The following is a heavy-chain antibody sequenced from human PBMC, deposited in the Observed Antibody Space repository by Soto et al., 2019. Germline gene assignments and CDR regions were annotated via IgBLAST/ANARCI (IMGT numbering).Heavy chain of an antibody. V-gene: IGHV3-53*01. CDR2: IYSGGST. CDR1: GFTVSSNY. CDR3: ARESYSSSWPFDY. J-gene: IGHJ4*02. Sequence: GGSLRLSCAASGFTVSSNYMSWVRQAPGKGLEWVSVIYSGGSTYYADSVKGRFTISRDNSKNTLYLQMNSLRAEDTAVYYCARESYSSSWPFDYWGQGTLVTVSS. D-gene: IGHD6-13*01.